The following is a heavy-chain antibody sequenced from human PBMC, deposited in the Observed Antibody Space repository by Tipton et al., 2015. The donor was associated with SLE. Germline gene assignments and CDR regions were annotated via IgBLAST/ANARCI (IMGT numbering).Heavy chain of an antibody. J-gene: IGHJ3*02. D-gene: IGHD6-19*01. CDR1: GGSISSYY. CDR3: ARSGTARIAGAGLAFDI. CDR2: IYYSGST. Sequence: LRLSCTVSGGSISSYYWSWIRQPPGKGLEWIGYIYYSGSTNYNPSLKSRVTISVDTSKNQFSLKLSSVTAADTAVYYCARSGTARIAGAGLAFDIWGQGTMVTVSS. V-gene: IGHV4-59*01.